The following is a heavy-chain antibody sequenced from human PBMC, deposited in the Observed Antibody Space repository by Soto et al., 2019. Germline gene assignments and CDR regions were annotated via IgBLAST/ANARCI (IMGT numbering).Heavy chain of an antibody. Sequence: EVQLVESGGGLVKPGGSLRLSCAASGFTFSNAWMSWVRQAPGKGLEWVGRIKSKTDGGTTDYAAPVKGRFTISRDDSKNTLYLQMNSLKTEDTAVYYCTGEGDILTGYAYYYGMDVWGQGTTVTVSS. V-gene: IGHV3-15*01. D-gene: IGHD3-9*01. CDR1: GFTFSNAW. J-gene: IGHJ6*02. CDR3: TGEGDILTGYAYYYGMDV. CDR2: IKSKTDGGTT.